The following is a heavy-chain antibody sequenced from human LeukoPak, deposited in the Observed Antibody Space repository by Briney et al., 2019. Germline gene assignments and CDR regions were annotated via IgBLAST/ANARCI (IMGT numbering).Heavy chain of an antibody. Sequence: SETLPLTCTVSGGSISSYYWSWIRQPPGKGLEWIGYIYYSGSTNYNPSLKSRVTISVDTSKNQFSLKLSSVTAADTAVYYCARRGRRSSSYLGMDVWGQGTTVTVSS. CDR3: ARRGRRSSSYLGMDV. D-gene: IGHD6-13*01. J-gene: IGHJ6*02. V-gene: IGHV4-59*08. CDR2: IYYSGST. CDR1: GGSISSYY.